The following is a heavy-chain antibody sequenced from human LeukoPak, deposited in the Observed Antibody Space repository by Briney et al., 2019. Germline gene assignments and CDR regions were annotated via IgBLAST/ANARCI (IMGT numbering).Heavy chain of an antibody. V-gene: IGHV1-2*02. Sequence: GASVKVSCKASKYVFIDYFIHWVRQAPGQGLEWMGWIRPDTGGTNYVPRSQGRVTMTRDSSITTAFLELNRLKFDDTAVYYCAREMKLGALDIWGQGTMVSVSS. J-gene: IGHJ3*02. CDR1: KYVFIDYF. D-gene: IGHD3-16*01. CDR2: IRPDTGGT. CDR3: AREMKLGALDI.